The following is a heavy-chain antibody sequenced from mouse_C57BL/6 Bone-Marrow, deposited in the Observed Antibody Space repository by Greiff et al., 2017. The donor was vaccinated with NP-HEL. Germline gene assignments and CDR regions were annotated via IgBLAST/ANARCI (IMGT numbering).Heavy chain of an antibody. J-gene: IGHJ1*03. D-gene: IGHD2-12*01. V-gene: IGHV1-54*01. CDR1: GYAFTNYL. Sequence: VQLQQSGAELVRPGTSVKVSCKASGYAFTNYLIEWVKQRPGRGLEWIGVINPGSGGTNYNEKFKGKATLTADKSSSTAYLQLSSLTSEDAAVYFWTGELRRPPGYFDVWGTGTTVTVSS. CDR2: INPGSGGT. CDR3: TGELRRPPGYFDV.